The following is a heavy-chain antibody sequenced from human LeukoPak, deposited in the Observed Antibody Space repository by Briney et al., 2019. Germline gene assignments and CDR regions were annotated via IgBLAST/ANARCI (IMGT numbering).Heavy chain of an antibody. CDR3: ARSIPYGTTWYGRSDY. Sequence: GGSLRLSCAASGFPFSSYSMTWVRQAPGKGLEWVANIKPDGTTKFYVDSMKGRFTISRDNALNSLYLQMNSLRAEDTAIYYCARSIPYGTTWYGRSDYWGRGTLVTVSS. CDR2: IKPDGTTK. V-gene: IGHV3-7*03. J-gene: IGHJ4*02. CDR1: GFPFSSYS. D-gene: IGHD6-13*01.